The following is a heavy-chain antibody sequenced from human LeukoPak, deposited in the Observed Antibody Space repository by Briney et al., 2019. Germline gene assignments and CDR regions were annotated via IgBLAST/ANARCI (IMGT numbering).Heavy chain of an antibody. J-gene: IGHJ4*02. CDR2: INPNSGAT. Sequence: ASVKVSCKASGYTFIGYYIHWVRQAPGQGLEWMGWINPNSGATNYAQKFQGRVTMTRDTSMSTAYMELSRLRSDDTAAYYCARADEYRSEYYFDYWGQGTLVTVSS. CDR3: ARADEYRSEYYFDY. D-gene: IGHD6-6*01. CDR1: GYTFIGYY. V-gene: IGHV1-2*02.